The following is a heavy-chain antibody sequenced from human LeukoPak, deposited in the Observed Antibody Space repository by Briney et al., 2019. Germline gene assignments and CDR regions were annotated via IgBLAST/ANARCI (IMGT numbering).Heavy chain of an antibody. Sequence: GGSLRLSCAASGFTFSSYDMHWVRQATGKGLEWVSAIGTAGDTYYPGSVRGRFTISRENAKNSLYLQMSSLRAGDTAVYYCARGRYRSYGSDAFDIWGQGTMVTVSS. V-gene: IGHV3-13*04. D-gene: IGHD5-18*01. J-gene: IGHJ3*02. CDR1: GFTFSSYD. CDR3: ARGRYRSYGSDAFDI. CDR2: IGTAGDT.